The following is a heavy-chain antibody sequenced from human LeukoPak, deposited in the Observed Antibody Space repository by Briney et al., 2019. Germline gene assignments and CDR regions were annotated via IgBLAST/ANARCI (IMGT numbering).Heavy chain of an antibody. V-gene: IGHV1-18*01. D-gene: IGHD3-3*01. J-gene: IGHJ5*02. CDR1: GYTFTTSG. CDR3: ARDLSFTISGVVIIGTDGFDP. CDR2: ISAYNGNT. Sequence: ASVKVSCKASGYTFTTSGISWVRQAPGQGLEWMGWISAYNGNTNYAQNLQGRVTMTTDTSTSTAYMELRSLRSDDTAMYHCARDLSFTISGVVIIGTDGFDPWGQGTLVTVSS.